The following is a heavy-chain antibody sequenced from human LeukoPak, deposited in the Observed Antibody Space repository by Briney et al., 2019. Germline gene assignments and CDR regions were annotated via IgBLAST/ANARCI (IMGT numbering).Heavy chain of an antibody. CDR1: GFTFDDYA. D-gene: IGHD3-22*01. V-gene: IGHV3-43*02. CDR2: ISGDGGST. J-gene: IGHJ4*02. Sequence: GGSLRLSCAASGFTFDDYAMHWVRQAPGKGLEWVSLISGDGGSTYYADSVKGRFTISRDNSKNSLYLQMNSLRTEDTALYYCAKDIRRLLANYYFDYWGQGTLVTVSS. CDR3: AKDIRRLLANYYFDY.